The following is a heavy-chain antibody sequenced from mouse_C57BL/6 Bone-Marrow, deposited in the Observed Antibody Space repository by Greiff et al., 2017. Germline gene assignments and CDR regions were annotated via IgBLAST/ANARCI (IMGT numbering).Heavy chain of an antibody. J-gene: IGHJ3*01. CDR3: AKRARWLRGFAY. Sequence: VQLQQPGAELVKPGASVKLSCKASGYTFTSYWMHWVKQRPGQGLEWIGMIHPNSGSTNYNEKFKSKATLTVDKSSSTAYMQRSSLTSEGSAVYYCAKRARWLRGFAYWGQGTLVTVSA. D-gene: IGHD2-2*01. CDR1: GYTFTSYW. V-gene: IGHV1-64*01. CDR2: IHPNSGST.